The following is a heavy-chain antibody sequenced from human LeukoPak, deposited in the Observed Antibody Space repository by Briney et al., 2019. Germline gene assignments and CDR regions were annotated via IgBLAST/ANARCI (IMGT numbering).Heavy chain of an antibody. V-gene: IGHV4-59*01. D-gene: IGHD5-24*01. CDR2: IYYSGST. CDR1: GGSISSYY. J-gene: IGHJ4*02. CDR3: ARGDGYLDY. Sequence: SETLSLTCTVSGGSISSYYWSWIRQPPGKGLEWIGYIYYSGSTNYNPSLKSRVTISVDTSKNQFSLKLSSVTAADTAVYYCARGDGYLDYWGQGALVTVSS.